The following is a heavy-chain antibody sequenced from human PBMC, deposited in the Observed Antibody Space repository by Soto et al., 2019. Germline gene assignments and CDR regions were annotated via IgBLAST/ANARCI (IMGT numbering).Heavy chain of an antibody. CDR2: ISGSGGST. Sequence: EVQLLESGGGLVQPGGSLRLSCAASGFTFSNYAVTWVRQAPGKGLEWVSTISGSGGSTYYAPSVKGRFTISRGNSKNPLYLQMNSLRAQDTAVYYCAKDQRSSWYEIDYWGQGTLVTFSS. CDR3: AKDQRSSWYEIDY. CDR1: GFTFSNYA. D-gene: IGHD6-13*01. V-gene: IGHV3-23*01. J-gene: IGHJ4*02.